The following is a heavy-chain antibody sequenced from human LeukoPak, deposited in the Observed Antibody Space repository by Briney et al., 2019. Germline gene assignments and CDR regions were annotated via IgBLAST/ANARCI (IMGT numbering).Heavy chain of an antibody. D-gene: IGHD5-24*01. J-gene: IGHJ4*02. CDR1: GGSISSDSYY. Sequence: SQTLSLTCTVSGGSISSDSYYWSWIRQPAGKGLEWIGRIYTSGSTNYNPSLKSRVTISLDTSKNQFYLKLNSVTAADTAVYYCARGVATINFDYWGQGTLVTVSS. V-gene: IGHV4-61*02. CDR2: IYTSGST. CDR3: ARGVATINFDY.